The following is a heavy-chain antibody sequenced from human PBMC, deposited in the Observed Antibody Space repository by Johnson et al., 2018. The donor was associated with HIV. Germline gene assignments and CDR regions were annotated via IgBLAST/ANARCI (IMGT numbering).Heavy chain of an antibody. CDR1: GFTYDDYA. Sequence: VQLVESGGAVVQPGGSLRLSCAASGFTYDDYAIHWVRQSPGKGLEWVSLISWDGNRNYYVDSVKGRFTISRDNAKNSLYLQMNSLRAEDTAVYYCAKDMGDMPDYDSSVTDAFDIWGQGTMVTVSS. CDR3: AKDMGDMPDYDSSVTDAFDI. V-gene: IGHV3-43D*03. CDR2: ISWDGNRN. J-gene: IGHJ3*02. D-gene: IGHD3-22*01.